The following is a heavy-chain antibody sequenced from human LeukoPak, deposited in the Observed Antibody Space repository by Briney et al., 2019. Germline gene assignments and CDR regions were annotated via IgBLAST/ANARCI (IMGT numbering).Heavy chain of an antibody. Sequence: ASVKVSCKASGYTFTGYYMHWVRQAPGQGLEWMGWINPNSGGTNYAQKFQGRVTMTRDTSISTAYMELSRLRSDDTAVYYCAREQDPPQGIVGATYWFDPWGQGTLVTVSS. D-gene: IGHD1-26*01. CDR2: INPNSGGT. V-gene: IGHV1-2*02. J-gene: IGHJ5*02. CDR1: GYTFTGYY. CDR3: AREQDPPQGIVGATYWFDP.